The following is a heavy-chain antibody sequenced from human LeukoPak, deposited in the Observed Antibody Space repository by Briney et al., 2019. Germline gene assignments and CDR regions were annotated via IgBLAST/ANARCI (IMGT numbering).Heavy chain of an antibody. V-gene: IGHV1-2*02. D-gene: IGHD2-15*01. Sequence: ASVKVSCKASGYTFTDYYIHWVRQAPGQGLEWMGWIDPKSGGTSFAQKFQGSVTMTRDTSISTAYIELSRLKYDDTAVYYCANFVVPHNSFDIWGQGTMVTVSS. CDR3: ANFVVPHNSFDI. J-gene: IGHJ3*02. CDR1: GYTFTDYY. CDR2: IDPKSGGT.